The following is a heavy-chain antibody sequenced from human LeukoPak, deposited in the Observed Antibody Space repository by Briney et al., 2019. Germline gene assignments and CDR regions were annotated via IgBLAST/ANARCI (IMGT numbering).Heavy chain of an antibody. CDR1: GYTFTSYD. Sequence: ASVKVSCKASGYTFTSYDINWVRQATGQGLEWMGWMNPNSGNTGYAQKFQGRVTITTDESTSTAYMELSSLRSEDTAVYYCARNGGVPAAKKPGAFVFYYYYYMDVWGKGTTVTVSS. J-gene: IGHJ6*03. CDR3: ARNGGVPAAKKPGAFVFYYYYYMDV. V-gene: IGHV1-8*01. CDR2: MNPNSGNT. D-gene: IGHD2-2*01.